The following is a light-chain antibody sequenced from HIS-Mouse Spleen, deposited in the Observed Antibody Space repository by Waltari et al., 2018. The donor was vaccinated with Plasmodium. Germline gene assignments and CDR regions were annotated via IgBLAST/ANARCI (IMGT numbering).Light chain of an antibody. V-gene: IGLV3-21*03. CDR2: NDS. J-gene: IGLJ2*01. CDR1: NIGSKS. CDR3: QVWDSSSDHVV. Sequence: SYVLTQPPSVSVAPGKTARITCGGNNIGSKSVHWYQQKPGPAPVLVVYNDSDRPSGIPERFSDSNSGNTATLTISRVEAGDEADDYCQVWDSSSDHVVFGGGTKLTVL.